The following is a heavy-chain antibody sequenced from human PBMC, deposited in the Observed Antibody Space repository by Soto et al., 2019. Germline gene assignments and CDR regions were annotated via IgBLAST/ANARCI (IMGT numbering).Heavy chain of an antibody. D-gene: IGHD3-9*01. J-gene: IGHJ3*02. CDR2: FDPEDGET. Sequence: RASVKVSCKVSGYTLTELSMHWVRQAPGKGLEWMGGFDPEDGETIYAQKFQGRVTMTEDTSTDTAYMELSSLRSEDTAVYYCATLGVRYYDILTGYPRAFDIWGQGTMVTVSS. V-gene: IGHV1-24*01. CDR3: ATLGVRYYDILTGYPRAFDI. CDR1: GYTLTELS.